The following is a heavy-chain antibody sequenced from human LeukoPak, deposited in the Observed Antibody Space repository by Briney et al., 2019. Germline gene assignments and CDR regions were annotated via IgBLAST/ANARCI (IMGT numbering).Heavy chain of an antibody. CDR1: GGSISSYY. CDR2: IYYSGST. Sequence: PSETLSLTCTVSGGSISSYYWSWIRQPPGKGLEWIGYIYYSGSTNYNPSLKSRVTISVDTSKNQFSLKLSSVTAADTAVYYCARLSVVLDAFDIWGQGTMVTVSS. CDR3: ARLSVVLDAFDI. D-gene: IGHD2-15*01. J-gene: IGHJ3*02. V-gene: IGHV4-59*01.